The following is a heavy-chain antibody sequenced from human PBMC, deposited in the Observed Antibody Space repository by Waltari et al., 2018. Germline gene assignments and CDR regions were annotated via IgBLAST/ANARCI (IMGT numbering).Heavy chain of an antibody. J-gene: IGHJ3*02. D-gene: IGHD3-10*01. CDR3: ARDRWGSGRIGAFDI. Sequence: EVQLVESGGGLIQPGGSLRLSCAASGFTVSSNYMSWVRQAPGKGLEWVSVIYSGGSTYYADSVKGRFTISRDNSKNTLYLQMNSLRAEDTAVYYCARDRWGSGRIGAFDIWGQGTMVTVSS. V-gene: IGHV3-53*01. CDR1: GFTVSSNY. CDR2: IYSGGST.